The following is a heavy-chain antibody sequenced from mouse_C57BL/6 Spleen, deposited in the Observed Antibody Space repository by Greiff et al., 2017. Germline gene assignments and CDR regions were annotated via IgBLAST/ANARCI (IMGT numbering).Heavy chain of an antibody. CDR2: IDPEDGET. CDR1: GFNIKDYY. V-gene: IGHV14-2*01. D-gene: IGHD2-1*01. J-gene: IGHJ4*01. CDR3: ARNYGNYPYAMDY. Sequence: VQLKQSGAELVKPGASVKLSCTASGFNIKDYYMHWVKQRPEQGLEWIGRIDPEDGETKYAPKFQGKATRTADTSSNTAYLQLSSLTSEDTAVYYCARNYGNYPYAMDYWGQGTSVTVSS.